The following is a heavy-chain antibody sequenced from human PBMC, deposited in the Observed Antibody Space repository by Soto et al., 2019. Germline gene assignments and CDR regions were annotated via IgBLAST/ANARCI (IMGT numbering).Heavy chain of an antibody. D-gene: IGHD3-22*01. CDR2: IIPIFGTA. J-gene: IGHJ4*02. CDR3: ARGVTSTGYYDSSGSDY. Sequence: SVKVSCKASGGTFSSYAISWVRQAPGQGLEWMGGIIPIFGTANYAQKFQGRVTITADESTSTAYMELSSLRSEDTAVYYCARGVTSTGYYDSSGSDYWGQGTLVTVSS. CDR1: GGTFSSYA. V-gene: IGHV1-69*13.